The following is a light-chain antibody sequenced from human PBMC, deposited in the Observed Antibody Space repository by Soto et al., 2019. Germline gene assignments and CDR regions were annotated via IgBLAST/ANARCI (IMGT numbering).Light chain of an antibody. CDR3: QQYNDYSWT. J-gene: IGKJ1*01. V-gene: IGKV1-5*03. CDR2: KAS. CDR1: QGIKNW. Sequence: DIQMTQSPSYVSASVGDRVTITCRASQGIKNWLAWYQQKPGKAPRLLIYKASTLEIGVPSRFSGSGSGTEFTLTISSLQPDDVATYYCQQYNDYSWTFGQGTKVDIK.